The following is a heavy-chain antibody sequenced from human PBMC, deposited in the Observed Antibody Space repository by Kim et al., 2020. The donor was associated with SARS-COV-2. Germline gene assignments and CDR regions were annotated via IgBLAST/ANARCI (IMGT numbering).Heavy chain of an antibody. CDR3: ATVGYLEY. Sequence: GAKTFYADSVKGRFTISSDTFKNTLYLQMNSLRAADTAVYYCATVGYLEYWGQGTLVTVSS. CDR2: GAKT. V-gene: IGHV3-23*01. J-gene: IGHJ4*02.